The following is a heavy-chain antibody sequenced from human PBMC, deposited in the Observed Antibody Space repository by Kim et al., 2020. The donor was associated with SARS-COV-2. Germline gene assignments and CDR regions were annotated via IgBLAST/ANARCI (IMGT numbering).Heavy chain of an antibody. J-gene: IGHJ6*02. CDR2: IYPGDSDT. CDR3: ARDGEYYGSGSYILYYYYGMDV. D-gene: IGHD3-10*01. Sequence: GESLKISCKGSGYSFTSYWIGWVRQMPGKGLEWMGIIYPGDSDTRYRPSFQGQVTISADKSISPAYLQWSSLKAPDTAMYYCARDGEYYGSGSYILYYYYGMDVWGQGTPVTVSS. CDR1: GYSFTSYW. V-gene: IGHV5-51*01.